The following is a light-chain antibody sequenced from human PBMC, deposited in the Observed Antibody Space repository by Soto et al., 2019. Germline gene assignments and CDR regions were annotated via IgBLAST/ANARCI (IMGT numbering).Light chain of an antibody. CDR3: LQGTHWPWT. CDR1: QSLIHSDGSTY. V-gene: IGKV2-30*02. J-gene: IGKJ1*01. CDR2: EVS. Sequence: DVVMTQSPLSLPVTLGQPASISCRSSQSLIHSDGSTYLSWFQQRPGQSPRRLIYEVSDRDSGVPVRFSGSGSGPDFTLKISRVEAEDVGVYYCLQGTHWPWTFGQGTEVEIK.